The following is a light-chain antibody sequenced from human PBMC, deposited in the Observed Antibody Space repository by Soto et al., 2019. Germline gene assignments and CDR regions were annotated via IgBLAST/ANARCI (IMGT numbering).Light chain of an antibody. CDR3: QQYVSSVT. V-gene: IGKV3-20*01. Sequence: EIVLTQSPGFLSLSPGERATLSCRASQSVDSSFFAWYQQKPGQAPRLLIDGASKRATGIPDRFSGSGSGTYFTLTSSRLEPEDFAVYYCQQYVSSVTFGQGTKVEIK. CDR1: QSVDSSF. CDR2: GAS. J-gene: IGKJ1*01.